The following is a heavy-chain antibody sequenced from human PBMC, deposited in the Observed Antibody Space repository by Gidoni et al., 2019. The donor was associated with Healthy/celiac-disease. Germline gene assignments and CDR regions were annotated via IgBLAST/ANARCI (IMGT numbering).Heavy chain of an antibody. CDR3: ARSFTDYGDYEGPPYAFDI. D-gene: IGHD4-17*01. CDR1: GFTFSSYS. CDR2: ISSSSSTI. V-gene: IGHV3-48*01. Sequence: EVQLVESGGGLVQPGGSLRLSCAASGFTFSSYSMNWVRQAPGKGLEWVSYISSSSSTIYYADSVKGRFTISRDNAKNSLYLQMNSLRAEDTAVYYCARSFTDYGDYEGPPYAFDIWGQGTMVTVSS. J-gene: IGHJ3*02.